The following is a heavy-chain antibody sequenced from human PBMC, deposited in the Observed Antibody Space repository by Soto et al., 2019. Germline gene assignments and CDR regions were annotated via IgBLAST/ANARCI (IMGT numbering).Heavy chain of an antibody. CDR2: MNPNSGNT. CDR1: GYTFTSYD. J-gene: IGHJ4*02. CDR3: ARGRSVWLLNDY. Sequence: ASVKVSCKASGYTFTSYDINWVRQATGQGLEWMGWMNPNSGNTGYAQKFQGRVTMTRNTSISTAYMELSSLRSEGTAVYYCARGRSVWLLNDYWGQGTLVTVS. V-gene: IGHV1-8*01. D-gene: IGHD3-9*01.